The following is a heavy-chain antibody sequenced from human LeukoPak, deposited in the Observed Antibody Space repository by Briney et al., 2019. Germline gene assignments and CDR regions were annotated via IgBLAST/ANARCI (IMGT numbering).Heavy chain of an antibody. V-gene: IGHV3-23*01. Sequence: GGSLRLSCAASGFTFSSYAMSWVRQAPGKGLEWVSAISGSGGSTYSADSVKGRFTISRDNFKNTLYLQMNSLRAEDTAVYYCAKDTGPIAVAGELFDYWGQGTLVTVSS. D-gene: IGHD6-19*01. CDR3: AKDTGPIAVAGELFDY. J-gene: IGHJ4*02. CDR1: GFTFSSYA. CDR2: ISGSGGST.